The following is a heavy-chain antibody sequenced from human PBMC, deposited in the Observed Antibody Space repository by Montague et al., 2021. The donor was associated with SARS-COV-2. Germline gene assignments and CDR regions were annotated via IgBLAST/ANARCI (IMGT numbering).Heavy chain of an antibody. CDR2: ISSSGGGSTK. Sequence: SLRLSCAASGFIFSSYEMNWVRQAPGKGLEWISYISSSGGGSTKHYTDSVKGRFTISRDNAKNSLYLQMNSLRVEDTAIYYCARDRDWDDWCGMDVWGQGTRVTGPS. J-gene: IGHJ6*02. CDR3: ARDRDWDDWCGMDV. CDR1: GFIFSSYE. D-gene: IGHD2-21*01. V-gene: IGHV3-48*03.